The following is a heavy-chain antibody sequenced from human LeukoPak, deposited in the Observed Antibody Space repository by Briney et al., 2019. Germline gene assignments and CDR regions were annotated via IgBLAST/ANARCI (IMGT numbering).Heavy chain of an antibody. D-gene: IGHD4-17*01. CDR3: ARELVMDDYGDYRPGNY. J-gene: IGHJ4*02. V-gene: IGHV4-34*01. CDR2: INHSGST. CDR1: GGSFSGYY. Sequence: SETLSLTCAVYGGSFSGYYWSWIRQPPGKGLEWIGEINHSGSTNYNPSLKSRVTISVDTSKNQFSLKLSSVTAADTAVYYCARELVMDDYGDYRPGNYWGQGTLVTVSS.